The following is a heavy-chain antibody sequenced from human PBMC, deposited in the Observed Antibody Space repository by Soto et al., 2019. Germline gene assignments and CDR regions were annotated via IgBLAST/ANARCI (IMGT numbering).Heavy chain of an antibody. CDR1: GGSISSGGYS. D-gene: IGHD2-21*01. Sequence: QLQLQESGSGLVKPSQTLSLTCAVSGGSISSGGYSWSWIRQPPGKVLEWIGYIYHSGNIYYNPSLNSRVTISVARSKNQFSLKLSSVTAADTAVYYCASIPSPWGQGTLVSVSS. CDR2: IYHSGNI. V-gene: IGHV4-30-2*01. CDR3: ASIPSP. J-gene: IGHJ5*02.